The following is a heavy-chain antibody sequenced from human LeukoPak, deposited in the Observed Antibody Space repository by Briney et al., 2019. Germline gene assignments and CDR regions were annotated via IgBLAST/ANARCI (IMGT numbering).Heavy chain of an antibody. J-gene: IGHJ4*02. Sequence: SETLSLTCTVAGGSISSYYWSWIRHRPGKGLEWIGPIYYSGSTNYNTSLKSRVTISVDTSKNQFSLKLSSVTAADTAVYYCARGETNFDYWGQGTLVTVSS. V-gene: IGHV4-59*08. D-gene: IGHD3-16*01. CDR1: GGSISSYY. CDR3: ARGETNFDY. CDR2: IYYSGST.